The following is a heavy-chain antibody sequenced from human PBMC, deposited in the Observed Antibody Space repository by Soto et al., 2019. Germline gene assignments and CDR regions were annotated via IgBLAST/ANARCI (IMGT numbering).Heavy chain of an antibody. CDR2: LYSGGRI. J-gene: IGHJ6*02. CDR3: ARSDRDYAYALNV. CDR1: GFTVSDNY. Sequence: EAQLVESGGGLIQPGGSLRLSCAASGFTVSDNYITWVRQAPGKGLEWVSLLYSGGRIYYADSVKGRFTISRDTSKTTLYLPMNSLRTEDTAVYYCARSDRDYAYALNVWGQGTTVTVSS. D-gene: IGHD3-16*01. V-gene: IGHV3-53*01.